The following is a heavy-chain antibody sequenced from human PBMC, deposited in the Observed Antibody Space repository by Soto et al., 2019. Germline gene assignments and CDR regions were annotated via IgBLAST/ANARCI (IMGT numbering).Heavy chain of an antibody. D-gene: IGHD3-16*02. J-gene: IGHJ4*02. V-gene: IGHV1-46*01. Sequence: VKVSCKASGYTFTSYYMHWVRQAPGQGLEWMGIINPSGGSTSYAQKFQGRVTMTRDTSTSTVYMELSSLRSEDTAVYYCARVAGHYVWGSYREYYFDYWGQGTLVTVSS. CDR3: ARVAGHYVWGSYREYYFDY. CDR2: INPSGGST. CDR1: GYTFTSYY.